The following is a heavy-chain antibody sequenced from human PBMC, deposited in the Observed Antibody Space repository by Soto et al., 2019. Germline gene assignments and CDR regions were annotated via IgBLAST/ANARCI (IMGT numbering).Heavy chain of an antibody. CDR1: GGSFSDYY. J-gene: IGHJ6*03. Sequence: SETLSLTCAVYGGSFSDYYWSWIRQPPEKGLEWIGSIYYSGSTYYNPSLKSRVTISVDTSKNQFSLKLSSVTAADTAVYYCARLYCSSTSCFDYYYYYYMDVWGKGTTVTVSS. D-gene: IGHD2-2*01. CDR2: IYYSGST. V-gene: IGHV4-34*01. CDR3: ARLYCSSTSCFDYYYYYYMDV.